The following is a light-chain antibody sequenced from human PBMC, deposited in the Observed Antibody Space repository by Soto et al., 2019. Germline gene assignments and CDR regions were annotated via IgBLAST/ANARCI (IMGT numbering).Light chain of an antibody. CDR1: STDVGVYDY. V-gene: IGLV2-14*01. CDR2: EVT. CDR3: SSYTTSATLV. Sequence: QSALTQPASVSGSPGQSITISCTGTSTDVGVYDYVSWYQQHPGKAPKVMIYEVTNRPSGVSNRFSGSESGDTASLTISGLQSEDEADYYCSSYTTSATLVFGGGTKLTVL. J-gene: IGLJ3*02.